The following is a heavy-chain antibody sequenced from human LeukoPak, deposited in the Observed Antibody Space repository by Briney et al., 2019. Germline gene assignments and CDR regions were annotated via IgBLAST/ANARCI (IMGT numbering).Heavy chain of an antibody. V-gene: IGHV3-30*19. J-gene: IGHJ5*02. CDR3: AREGGYSSSWWVASNWFDP. D-gene: IGHD6-13*01. CDR2: ISYDGSNR. CDR1: GFTFSNYG. Sequence: RPGGSLRLSCAASGFTFSNYGMHWVRQAPGKGLEWVAVISYDGSNRYYADSVKGRFTISRDNSKNTLYLQMNSLRAEDTAVYYCAREGGYSSSWWVASNWFDPWGQGTLVTVSS.